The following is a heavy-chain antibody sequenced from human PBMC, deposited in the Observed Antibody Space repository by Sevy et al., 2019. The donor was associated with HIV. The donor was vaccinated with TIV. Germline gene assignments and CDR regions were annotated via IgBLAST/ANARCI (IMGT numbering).Heavy chain of an antibody. Sequence: GGYLRLSCAASGFTFSSYAMNWVRQAPGKGLEWVSGLSGSGGSTNYADSVKGRFTISRDNSKNTLYLQMSSLRAEDTAVYYCAKDRVWELGDAFDIWGQGTMVTVSS. D-gene: IGHD6-13*01. CDR1: GFTFSSYA. CDR3: AKDRVWELGDAFDI. V-gene: IGHV3-23*01. J-gene: IGHJ3*02. CDR2: LSGSGGST.